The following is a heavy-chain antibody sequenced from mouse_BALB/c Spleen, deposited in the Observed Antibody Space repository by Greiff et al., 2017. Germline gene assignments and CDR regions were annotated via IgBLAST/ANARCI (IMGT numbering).Heavy chain of an antibody. CDR1: GFNIKDTY. Sequence: EVKLMESGAELVKPGASVKLSCTASGFNIKDTYMHWVKQRPEQGLEWIGRIDPANGNTKYDPKFQGKATITADTSSNTAYLQLSSLTSEDTAVYYCARYYYGSSDFDYWGQGTTLTVSS. CDR2: IDPANGNT. CDR3: ARYYYGSSDFDY. D-gene: IGHD1-1*01. V-gene: IGHV14-3*02. J-gene: IGHJ2*01.